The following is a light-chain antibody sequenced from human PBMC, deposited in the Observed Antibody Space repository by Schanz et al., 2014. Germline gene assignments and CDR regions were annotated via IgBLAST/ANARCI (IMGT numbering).Light chain of an antibody. Sequence: EIVLTQSPGTLSLSPGERATLSCRASQSISSSYLAWYQQKPGQAPRLLIYGADRRATGIPDRFSGSGSGTDFTLTISRLEPEDFAVYYCQQYGNSPPYTFGQGTKLEIK. CDR1: QSISSSY. V-gene: IGKV3-20*01. CDR3: QQYGNSPPYT. CDR2: GAD. J-gene: IGKJ2*01.